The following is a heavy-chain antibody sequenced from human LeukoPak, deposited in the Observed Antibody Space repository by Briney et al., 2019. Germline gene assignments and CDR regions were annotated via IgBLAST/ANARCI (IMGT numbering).Heavy chain of an antibody. V-gene: IGHV1-2*02. D-gene: IGHD3-22*01. CDR2: INPNSGGT. CDR1: GYTFTGYY. CDR3: ARAYDSSGYPGY. Sequence: GASVKVSGKASGYTFTGYYMHWVRQAPGQGLEWMGWINPNSGGTNYAQKFQGRVTMTRDTSISTAYMELSRLRSDDTAVYYCARAYDSSGYPGYWGQGTLVTVSS. J-gene: IGHJ4*02.